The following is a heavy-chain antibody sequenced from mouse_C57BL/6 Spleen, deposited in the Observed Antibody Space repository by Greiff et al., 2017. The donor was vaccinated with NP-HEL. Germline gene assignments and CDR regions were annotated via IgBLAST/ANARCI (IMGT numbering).Heavy chain of an antibody. Sequence: QVQLQQPGAELVKPGASVKMSCKASGYTFTSYWITWVKQRPGQGLEWIGDIYPGSGSTNYNEKFKSKATLTVDTSSSTAYMQLSSLTSEDSAVYYCARSRYYYGSSPYFDYWGQSTTLTVSS. CDR2: IYPGSGST. V-gene: IGHV1-55*01. CDR3: ARSRYYYGSSPYFDY. D-gene: IGHD1-1*01. J-gene: IGHJ2*01. CDR1: GYTFTSYW.